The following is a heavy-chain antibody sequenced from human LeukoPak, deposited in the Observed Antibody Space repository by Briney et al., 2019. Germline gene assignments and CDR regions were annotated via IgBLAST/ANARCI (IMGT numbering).Heavy chain of an antibody. CDR2: IWYDGSNK. CDR3: AREVRGVIKGAFDI. Sequence: PGGSLRLPCAASGFTFSSYGMHWVRQAPGKGLEWVAVIWYDGSNKYYADSVKGRFTISRDNSKNTLYLQMNSLRAEDTAVYYCAREVRGVIKGAFDIWGQGTMVTVSS. J-gene: IGHJ3*02. CDR1: GFTFSSYG. D-gene: IGHD3-10*01. V-gene: IGHV3-33*01.